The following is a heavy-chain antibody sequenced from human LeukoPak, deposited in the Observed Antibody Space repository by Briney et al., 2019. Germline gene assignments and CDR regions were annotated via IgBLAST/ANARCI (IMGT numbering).Heavy chain of an antibody. CDR3: ARVLLRSVVVVAALDH. CDR1: GFTFNSYS. J-gene: IGHJ4*02. D-gene: IGHD2-15*01. CDR2: ISSSSSYI. V-gene: IGHV3-21*01. Sequence: GGSLRLSCAASGFTFNSYSMNWVRQAPGKGLEWVSCISSSSSYINYADSVKGRFTISRDNAKNSLYLQMNSLRAEDTAVYYCARVLLRSVVVVAALDHWGQGTLVIVSS.